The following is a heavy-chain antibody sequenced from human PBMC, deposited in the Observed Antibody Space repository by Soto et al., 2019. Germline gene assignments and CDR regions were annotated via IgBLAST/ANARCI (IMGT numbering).Heavy chain of an antibody. CDR3: AKRSYYGDYDGYYFGY. D-gene: IGHD4-17*01. Sequence: GGSLRLSCAASGFTFSSYAMSWVRQAPGKGLEWVSAISGSGGSTYYADSVKGRFTISRDNSKNTLYLQMNSLRAEDTAVYYCAKRSYYGDYDGYYFGYWGQGTLVTVSS. CDR1: GFTFSSYA. J-gene: IGHJ4*02. CDR2: ISGSGGST. V-gene: IGHV3-23*01.